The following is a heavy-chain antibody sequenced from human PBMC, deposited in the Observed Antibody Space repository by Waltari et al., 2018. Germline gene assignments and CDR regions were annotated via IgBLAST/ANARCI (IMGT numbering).Heavy chain of an antibody. CDR3: AKAPRSAPLDY. CDR2: IRYDGSNK. D-gene: IGHD3-3*01. J-gene: IGHJ4*02. V-gene: IGHV3-30*02. Sequence: QVQLVESGGGVVQPGGSLRLSCAASGFTFSSYGMHWVRQAPGKGLEWVACIRYDGSNKYYADSVKGRFTISRDNSKNTLYLQMNSLRAEDTAVYYCAKAPRSAPLDYWGQGTLVTVSS. CDR1: GFTFSSYG.